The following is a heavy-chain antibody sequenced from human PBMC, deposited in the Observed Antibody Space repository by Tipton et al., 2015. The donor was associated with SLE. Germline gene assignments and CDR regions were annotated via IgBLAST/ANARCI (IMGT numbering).Heavy chain of an antibody. Sequence: TLSLTCTVSGGSISSSSYYWGWIRQPLGKGLEWIGSIYYSGSTYYNPSLKSRVTISVDTSKNQFSLKLSSVTAADTAVYYCARHDYGDYGYFDYWGQGTLVTVSS. D-gene: IGHD4-17*01. CDR1: GGSISSSSYY. CDR2: IYYSGST. CDR3: ARHDYGDYGYFDY. V-gene: IGHV4-39*01. J-gene: IGHJ4*02.